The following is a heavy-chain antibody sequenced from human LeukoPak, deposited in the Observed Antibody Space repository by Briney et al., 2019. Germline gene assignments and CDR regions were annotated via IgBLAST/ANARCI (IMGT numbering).Heavy chain of an antibody. CDR2: IQYSGDT. CDR3: AGTKRPYVDYDY. Sequence: PSETLSLTCTVSGVSISSYSWNWIRQPTGKGLEWVWYIQYSGDTKYNPSPKSRVSTSADTSKKQISLMLSSTTAADTTAYYFAGTKRPYVDYDYCGQGTLVTVSS. CDR1: GVSISSYS. V-gene: IGHV4-59*01. D-gene: IGHD4-17*01. J-gene: IGHJ4*02.